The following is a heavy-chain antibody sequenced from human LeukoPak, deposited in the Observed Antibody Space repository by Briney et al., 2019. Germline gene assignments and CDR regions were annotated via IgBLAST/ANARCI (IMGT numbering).Heavy chain of an antibody. CDR1: GFTFSSHA. J-gene: IGHJ4*02. D-gene: IGHD3-10*01. Sequence: PGGSLRLSCSASGFTFSSHAMSWVRQAPGKGLEWVSAISGSGGDTSYAGSVKGRFTISRDNSKNTLYLQMNSLRADDAAVYYCAKDRGNLWFGELLRLYFDYWGQGTLVTASS. CDR2: ISGSGGDT. V-gene: IGHV3-23*01. CDR3: AKDRGNLWFGELLRLYFDY.